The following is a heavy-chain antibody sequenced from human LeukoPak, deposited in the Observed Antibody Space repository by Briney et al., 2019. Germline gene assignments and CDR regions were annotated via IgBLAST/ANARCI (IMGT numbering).Heavy chain of an antibody. CDR1: VYIFTGHY. Sequence: ASVNVSCKTSVYIFTGHYMHWVRQAAGQGVEWMAWINIKSGERNSAQKFQGRVTFTRDTSITTDYMDLSGLRSDDTADYYCARDGWEKRDTAAFDYWGQGTLVTVSS. D-gene: IGHD6-19*01. CDR3: ARDGWEKRDTAAFDY. V-gene: IGHV1-2*02. J-gene: IGHJ4*02. CDR2: INIKSGER.